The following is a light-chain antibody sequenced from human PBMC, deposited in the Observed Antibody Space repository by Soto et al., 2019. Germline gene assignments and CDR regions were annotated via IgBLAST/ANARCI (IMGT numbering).Light chain of an antibody. V-gene: IGKV1-39*01. Sequence: DIQMTQSPSSLSASVGDRVTITCRAGQSIASYLNWYQQKPGKAPKLLIYAASSLHSGVPSGFSGSGSGTDFTLTISSLQPEDFATYYCQQSYSTPRTFGQGTKLDIK. CDR1: QSIASY. CDR2: AAS. CDR3: QQSYSTPRT. J-gene: IGKJ2*01.